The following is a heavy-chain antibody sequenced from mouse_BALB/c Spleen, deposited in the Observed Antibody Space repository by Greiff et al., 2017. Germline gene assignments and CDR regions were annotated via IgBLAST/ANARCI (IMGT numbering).Heavy chain of an antibody. D-gene: IGHD2-4*01. CDR1: GFSLSSYA. CDR3: ERERDDYSAWFAY. Sequence: EVQLVESGGGLVKPGGSLTLSCAASGFSLSSYAMSWVRQTPEKRLEWVASISSGGSTYYPDSVKGRFTISRDNARNILYLQMSSLRSEDTAMYYCERERDDYSAWFAYWGQGTLVTVSA. V-gene: IGHV5-6-5*01. J-gene: IGHJ3*01. CDR2: ISSGGST.